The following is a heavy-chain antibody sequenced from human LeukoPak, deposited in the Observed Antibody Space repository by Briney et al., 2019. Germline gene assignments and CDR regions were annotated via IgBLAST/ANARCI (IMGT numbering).Heavy chain of an antibody. CDR2: ISYDGSNK. CDR3: AKDGRAFDI. Sequence: PGGSLRLSCAASGFTFSSYGMHWVRQAPGKGLEWVAVISYDGSNKYYADSVKGRFTISRDNSKNTLYLQMNSLRAEDTAVYYCAKDGRAFDIWGQGTMVTVSS. V-gene: IGHV3-30*18. J-gene: IGHJ3*02. D-gene: IGHD3/OR15-3a*01. CDR1: GFTFSSYG.